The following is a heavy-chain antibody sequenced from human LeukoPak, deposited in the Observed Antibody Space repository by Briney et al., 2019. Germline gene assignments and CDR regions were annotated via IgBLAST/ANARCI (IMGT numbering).Heavy chain of an antibody. V-gene: IGHV4-30-4*07. CDR3: ARHGGVGATLDY. D-gene: IGHD1-26*01. CDR1: GGSLNSAAYS. CDR2: IYYSGST. J-gene: IGHJ4*02. Sequence: PSPTLSLTRAVSGGSLNSAAYSWTWLRQPPGQGLGWIGYIYYSGSTYYNPSLKSRITISVHTSKTQFSLKLTSVTAADTAVYYCARHGGVGATLDYWGQGTLVTVSS.